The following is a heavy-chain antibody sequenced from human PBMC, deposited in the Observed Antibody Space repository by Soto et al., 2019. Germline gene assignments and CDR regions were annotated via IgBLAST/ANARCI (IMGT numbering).Heavy chain of an antibody. V-gene: IGHV1-8*01. CDR1: GYTFTTYD. J-gene: IGHJ5*02. CDR3: VRGGFLTLELVIIAPATLGFGP. Sequence: QVQLMQSGAEVKKPGASVKVSCKASGYTFTTYDINWVRQAPGQGLEWMGWMNPNRTNTGYAEKFQGRVTMTRNTSVSPAYMELSRLRYDDTAVYYCVRGGFLTLELVIIAPATLGFGPWGQGTLVTVSS. D-gene: IGHD1-26*01. CDR2: MNPNRTNT.